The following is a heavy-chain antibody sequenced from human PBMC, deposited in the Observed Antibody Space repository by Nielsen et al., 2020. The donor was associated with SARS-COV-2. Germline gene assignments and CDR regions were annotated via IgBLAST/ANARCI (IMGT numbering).Heavy chain of an antibody. J-gene: IGHJ1*01. CDR1: GYTFTSYA. D-gene: IGHD6-19*01. V-gene: IGHV7-4-1*02. Sequence: ASVKVSCKASGYTFTSYAINWVRQVPGQGLEWMGWTNTDTGIPTYAQGFTGRYVFSMDASVSAAYLQISSLKSEDTAVYYCAREGPHSGWTWGQGTLVTVSS. CDR3: AREGPHSGWT. CDR2: TNTDTGIP.